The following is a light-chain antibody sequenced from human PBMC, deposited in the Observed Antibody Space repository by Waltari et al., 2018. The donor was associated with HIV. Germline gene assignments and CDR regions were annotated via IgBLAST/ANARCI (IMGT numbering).Light chain of an antibody. J-gene: IGKJ1*01. V-gene: IGKV1-8*01. Sequence: ATRMTQSPPSVSAATGDTVNITCRASRDIDPHLAWYQHKPGSAPHLLIYGASTLQKGVPARFNGSGSGTSFSLTVTCLQSEDFATYFCQQYHDSPRTFGLGTTV. CDR3: QQYHDSPRT. CDR2: GAS. CDR1: RDIDPH.